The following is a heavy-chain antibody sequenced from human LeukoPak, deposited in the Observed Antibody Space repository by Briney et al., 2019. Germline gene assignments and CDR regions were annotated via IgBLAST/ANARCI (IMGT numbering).Heavy chain of an antibody. Sequence: KPSETLSFTCAVYGGSFSGYYWSWIRQPPGKGLEWIGEINHSGSTNYNPSLKSRVTISVDTSKNQFSLKLSSVTAADTAVYYCARKLGGGYYMDVWGKGTTVTVSS. CDR1: GGSFSGYY. CDR3: ARKLGGGYYMDV. J-gene: IGHJ6*03. V-gene: IGHV4-34*01. CDR2: INHSGST. D-gene: IGHD2-15*01.